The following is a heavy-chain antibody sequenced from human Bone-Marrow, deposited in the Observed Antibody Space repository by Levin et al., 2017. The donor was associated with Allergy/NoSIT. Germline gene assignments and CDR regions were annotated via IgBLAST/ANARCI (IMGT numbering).Heavy chain of an antibody. CDR2: IKNDGGTT. J-gene: IGHJ4*02. Sequence: GGSLRLSCAASGFIFSKSWMNWVRQAPGKGLEWVGHIKNDGGTTDYAAPVRGRFTISRDDSKNTLFLHMNGLKTEDTSVYYCVTGCGGQSWDGHWGQGTLVTVSS. CDR1: GFIFSKSW. CDR3: VTGCGGQSWDGH. D-gene: IGHD5-24*01. V-gene: IGHV3-15*01.